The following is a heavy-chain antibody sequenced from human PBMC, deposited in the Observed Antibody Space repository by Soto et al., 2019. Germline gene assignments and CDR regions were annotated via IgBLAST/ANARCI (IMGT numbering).Heavy chain of an antibody. CDR3: ARYIVGPYYFDY. V-gene: IGHV3-23*01. CDR1: GLTFSNYA. CDR2: ITTSGGNT. D-gene: IGHD1-26*01. Sequence: GGSLRLSCTASGLTFSNYAMSWVRQAPGKGLEWVSTITTSGGNTYYPDSVKGRFTISRDNSRNTLDLQLNSLRAEDTAVYYCARYIVGPYYFDYWGQGTPVPVSS. J-gene: IGHJ4*02.